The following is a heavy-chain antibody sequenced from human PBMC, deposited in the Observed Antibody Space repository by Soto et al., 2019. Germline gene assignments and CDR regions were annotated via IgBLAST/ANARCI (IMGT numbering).Heavy chain of an antibody. V-gene: IGHV4-39*01. D-gene: IGHD6-13*01. J-gene: IGHJ4*02. Sequence: PSETLSLTCTVYGGSITSNTNYWGWLRQPPGKGLEWIASIYYSGNTYYNPSFKSRVTISVDTSKNQLSLKLSSVTAADTAVYYCARRGLGAVGYFDHWGPGTLVTVSS. CDR2: IYYSGNT. CDR3: ARRGLGAVGYFDH. CDR1: GGSITSNTNY.